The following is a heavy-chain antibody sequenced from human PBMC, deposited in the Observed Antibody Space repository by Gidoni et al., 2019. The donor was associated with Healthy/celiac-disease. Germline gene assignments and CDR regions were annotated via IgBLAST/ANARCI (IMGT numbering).Heavy chain of an antibody. D-gene: IGHD1-26*01. Sequence: EVQLVESGGGLVKPGGSLRLSCAASGFTFSSYSMTWVRQAPGKGLEWVSSISSSISYIYYADSVKGRFTISRDNAKNSLYLQMNSLRAEDTAVYYCARAGGGGSYKSFDYWGQGTLVTVSS. J-gene: IGHJ4*02. V-gene: IGHV3-21*01. CDR1: GFTFSSYS. CDR3: ARAGGGGSYKSFDY. CDR2: ISSSISYI.